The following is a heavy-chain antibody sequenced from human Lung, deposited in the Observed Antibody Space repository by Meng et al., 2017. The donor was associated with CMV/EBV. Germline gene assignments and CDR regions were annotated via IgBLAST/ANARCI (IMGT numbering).Heavy chain of an antibody. J-gene: IGHJ6*02. Sequence: SCAPSGFIFSSYAMHWVRQAPGKGLEWVALVYYDGSNQYYSDSVRGRFNISRDNSKNTLFLQMNSLRGEDTGVYYCAKDRVARWLAAEVDYYGMDAWXQETTVTVSS. V-gene: IGHV3-33*06. CDR1: GFIFSSYA. CDR3: AKDRVARWLAAEVDYYGMDA. D-gene: IGHD6-19*01. CDR2: VYYDGSNQ.